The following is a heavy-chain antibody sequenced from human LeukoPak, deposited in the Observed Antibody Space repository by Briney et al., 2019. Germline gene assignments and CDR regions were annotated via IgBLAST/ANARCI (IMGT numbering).Heavy chain of an antibody. J-gene: IGHJ3*02. CDR1: GGSISSGGYS. Sequence: SQTLSLTCAVSGGSISSGGYSWSWIRQPPGKGLEWIGYIYHSGSTYYNPSLKSRVTISVDRSKNQFSLKLSSVTAADTAVYYCAGCPVAGGNQGAFDIWGQGTMVTVSS. V-gene: IGHV4-30-2*01. CDR3: AGCPVAGGNQGAFDI. CDR2: IYHSGST. D-gene: IGHD6-19*01.